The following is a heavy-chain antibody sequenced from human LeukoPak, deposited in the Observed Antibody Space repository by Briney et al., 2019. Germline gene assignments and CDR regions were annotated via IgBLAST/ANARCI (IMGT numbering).Heavy chain of an antibody. D-gene: IGHD6-6*01. Sequence: PGGSLRLSCAASGFTFSSYSMNWVRQAPGKGLEWVSYISSSSSTIYYADSVKGRFTISRDNAKNSLYLQMNSLRAEDTAVYYCASEYSSTSVHYYYYMDVWGKGTTVTVSS. CDR3: ASEYSSTSVHYYYYMDV. CDR2: ISSSSSTI. CDR1: GFTFSSYS. J-gene: IGHJ6*03. V-gene: IGHV3-48*01.